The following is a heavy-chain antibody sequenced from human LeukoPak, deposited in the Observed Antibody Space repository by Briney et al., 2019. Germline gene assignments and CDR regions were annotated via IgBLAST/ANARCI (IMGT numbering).Heavy chain of an antibody. Sequence: GGSLRLSCAASGFTFSSYEMNWVRQAPGKGLEWVSYISSSGSIIYYADSVKGRFTISRDNAKNSLYLQMNSLRAEDTAVYYRGRARGSNGLAFDIWGQGTMVTVSS. CDR1: GFTFSSYE. J-gene: IGHJ3*02. D-gene: IGHD2-8*01. CDR2: ISSSGSII. CDR3: GRARGSNGLAFDI. V-gene: IGHV3-48*03.